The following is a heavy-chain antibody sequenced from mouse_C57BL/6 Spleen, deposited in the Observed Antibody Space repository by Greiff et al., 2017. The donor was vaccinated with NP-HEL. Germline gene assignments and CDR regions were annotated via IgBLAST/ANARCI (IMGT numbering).Heavy chain of an antibody. CDR2: ISSGGDYI. V-gene: IGHV5-9-1*02. J-gene: IGHJ4*01. CDR1: GFTFSSYA. Sequence: EVKLMESGEGLVKPGGSLKLSCAASGFTFSSYAMSWVRQTPEKRLEWVAYISSGGDYIYYADTVKGRFTISRDNARNTLYLQMSSLKSEDTAMYYCTRDRGSNYDFFYAMDYWGQGTSVTVSS. D-gene: IGHD2-5*01. CDR3: TRDRGSNYDFFYAMDY.